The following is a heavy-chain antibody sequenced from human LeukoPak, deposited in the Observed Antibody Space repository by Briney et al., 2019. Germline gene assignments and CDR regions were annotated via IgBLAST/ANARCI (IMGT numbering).Heavy chain of an antibody. J-gene: IGHJ5*02. CDR3: ARARHIVVVPAAFSLWFDP. Sequence: SETLSLTCAVYGGSFSGYYWSWIRQPPGKGLEWIGYIYYSGSTNYNPSLKSRVTISVDTSKNQFSLKLSSVTAADTAVYYCARARHIVVVPAAFSLWFDPWGQGTLVTVSS. CDR2: IYYSGST. CDR1: GGSFSGYY. D-gene: IGHD2-2*01. V-gene: IGHV4-59*01.